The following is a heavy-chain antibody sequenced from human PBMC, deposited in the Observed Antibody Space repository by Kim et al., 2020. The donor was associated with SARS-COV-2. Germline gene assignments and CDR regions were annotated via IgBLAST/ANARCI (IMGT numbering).Heavy chain of an antibody. J-gene: IGHJ4*02. CDR3: ARHSSGWSGFDY. V-gene: IGHV3-23*01. CDR1: GFTFSSYA. CDR2: ISGSGGST. D-gene: IGHD6-19*01. Sequence: GGSLRLSCAASGFTFSSYAMSWVRQAPGKGLEWVSAISGSGGSTYYADSVKGRFTISRDNSKNTLYLQMNSLRAEDTAVYYCARHSSGWSGFDYWGQGTLVTVSS.